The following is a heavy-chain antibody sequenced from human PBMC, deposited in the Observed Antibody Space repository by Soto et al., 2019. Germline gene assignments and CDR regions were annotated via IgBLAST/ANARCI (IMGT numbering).Heavy chain of an antibody. V-gene: IGHV3-23*01. CDR2: ISGSDDST. Sequence: EVQRLESGGGLVQPGESLRLSCAASGFTFSSYGMSWVRQAPGKGLEWVSVISGSDDSTYYADSVKGRFTISRDNSKNTLYLQMNSLRAEDTAVYYCAKRTSSSTFDYWGQGTLVTVSP. CDR1: GFTFSSYG. CDR3: AKRTSSSTFDY. D-gene: IGHD6-6*01. J-gene: IGHJ4*02.